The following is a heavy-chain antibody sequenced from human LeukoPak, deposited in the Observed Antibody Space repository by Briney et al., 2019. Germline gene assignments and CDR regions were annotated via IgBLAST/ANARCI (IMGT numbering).Heavy chain of an antibody. Sequence: ASVKVSCKASGYTFTGYYMHWVRQAPGQGLEWMGWINPNSGGTNYAQKFQGRVTMTRDTSISTAYTELSRLRSDDTAVYYCARGYDSSGYYQLLYFQHWGQGTLVTVSS. CDR2: INPNSGGT. D-gene: IGHD3-22*01. V-gene: IGHV1-2*02. CDR3: ARGYDSSGYYQLLYFQH. CDR1: GYTFTGYY. J-gene: IGHJ1*01.